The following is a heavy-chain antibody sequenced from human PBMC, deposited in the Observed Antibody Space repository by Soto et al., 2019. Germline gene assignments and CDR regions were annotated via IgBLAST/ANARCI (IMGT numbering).Heavy chain of an antibody. V-gene: IGHV1-8*01. CDR1: GYTFINYD. Sequence: ASVKVSCKTSGYTFINYDINWVRQAPGQGLEWMGWMNPSNGNAVYAQNFQGRVTMTGNTSMNTAYLDLGSLTFADTAIYYCARGRRSFYVDSWGQGTLVTVSS. CDR2: MNPSNGNA. J-gene: IGHJ4*02. CDR3: ARGRRSFYVDS. D-gene: IGHD3-10*01.